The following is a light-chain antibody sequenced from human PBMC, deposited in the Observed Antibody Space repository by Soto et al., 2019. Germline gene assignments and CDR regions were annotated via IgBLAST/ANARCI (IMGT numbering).Light chain of an antibody. CDR3: CSFAGSYTVL. CDR1: SSDVGSYNL. CDR2: EVT. J-gene: IGLJ2*01. V-gene: IGLV2-23*02. Sequence: QSALTQPASVSGSPGQSITISCTGTSSDVGSYNLVSWYQQHPGKAPKLMIYEVTKRPSGVSYRFSGSKSGNTASLTISGLQAEDEADYYCCSFAGSYTVLFGGGTKLTVL.